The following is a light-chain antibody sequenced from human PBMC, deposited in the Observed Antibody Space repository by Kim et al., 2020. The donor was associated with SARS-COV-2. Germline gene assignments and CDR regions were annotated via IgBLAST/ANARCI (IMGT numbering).Light chain of an antibody. CDR2: EST. CDR3: QSYVSSNPWV. J-gene: IGLJ3*02. Sequence: ISCSASSARIASTSVPWYHQRPGSAPTTVIYESTQRPSCVPARFSGSIDSSSTPASLTLSALKTEDESHYYCQSYVSSNPWVFAEGPQLTFL. CDR1: SARIASTS. V-gene: IGLV6-57*02.